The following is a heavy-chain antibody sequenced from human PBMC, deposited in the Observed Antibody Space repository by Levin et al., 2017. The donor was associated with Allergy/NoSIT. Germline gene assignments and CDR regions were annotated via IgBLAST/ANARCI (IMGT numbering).Heavy chain of an antibody. D-gene: IGHD5-24*01. CDR1: GGSISSSSYY. CDR2: IYYSGST. J-gene: IGHJ4*02. Sequence: SQTLSLTCTVSGGSISSSSYYWGWIRQPPGKGLEWIGSIYYSGSTYYNPSLKSRVTISVDTSKNQFSLKLSSVTAADTAVYYCARRRDGYNLWSYFDYWGQGTLVTVSS. CDR3: ARRRDGYNLWSYFDY. V-gene: IGHV4-39*01.